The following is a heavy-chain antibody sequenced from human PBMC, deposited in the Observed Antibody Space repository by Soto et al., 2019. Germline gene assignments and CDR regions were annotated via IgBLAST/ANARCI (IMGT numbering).Heavy chain of an antibody. CDR1: GFTFSSYS. J-gene: IGHJ4*02. CDR3: ARDSPAVIAAFDY. D-gene: IGHD6-6*01. V-gene: IGHV3-21*01. CDR2: ISSSSSYI. Sequence: EVQLVESGGGLVKPGGSLRLSCAASGFTFSSYSMNWVRQAPGKGLEWVSSISSSSSYIYYADTVKGRFTISRDNAKNSLYRQIIRLRAEDTALYYCARDSPAVIAAFDYWGQGTLVTVSS.